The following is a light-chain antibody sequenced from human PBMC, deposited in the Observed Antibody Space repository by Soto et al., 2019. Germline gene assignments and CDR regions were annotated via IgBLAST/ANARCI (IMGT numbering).Light chain of an antibody. J-gene: IGLJ2*01. CDR2: SNN. CDR1: SSNIGSNT. V-gene: IGLV1-44*01. CDR3: AAWDDSLNGVV. Sequence: QSVLTQPPSASGTPGQGVTISCSGSSSNIGSNTVNWYQQLPGTAPKXLIYSNNQRPSGVPXRFSGSKSGTXXXXXIXGLQSEDEADYYCAAWDDSLNGVVFGGGTKLTVL.